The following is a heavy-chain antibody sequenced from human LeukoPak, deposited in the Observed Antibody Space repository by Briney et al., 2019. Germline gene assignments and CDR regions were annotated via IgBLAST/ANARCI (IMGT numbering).Heavy chain of an antibody. Sequence: PGGSLRLSCAASGFTFDDYAMHWVRQAPGKGLEWVAVIWYDGSNKYYADSVKGRFTISRDNSKNTLYLQMNSLRAEDTAVYYCAREGYNKDFDYWGQGTLVTVSS. J-gene: IGHJ4*02. CDR2: IWYDGSNK. V-gene: IGHV3-33*08. CDR3: AREGYNKDFDY. CDR1: GFTFDDYA. D-gene: IGHD1-1*01.